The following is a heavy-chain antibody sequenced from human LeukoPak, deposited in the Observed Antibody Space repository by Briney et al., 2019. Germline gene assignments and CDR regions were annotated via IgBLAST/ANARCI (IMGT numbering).Heavy chain of an antibody. D-gene: IGHD6-6*01. CDR3: AKDRSSSSPDVFDI. J-gene: IGHJ3*02. CDR1: XXTXTXYX. V-gene: IGHV1-69*05. Sequence: ASXXTXTXYXXSWVRXXXXXXXXXXXXIIPIFGTTNYAQNFQGRVTITTDESTSTAYMELSSLRSEDTAVYYCAKDRSSSSPDVFDIWGQGTMVTVSS. CDR2: IIPIFGTT.